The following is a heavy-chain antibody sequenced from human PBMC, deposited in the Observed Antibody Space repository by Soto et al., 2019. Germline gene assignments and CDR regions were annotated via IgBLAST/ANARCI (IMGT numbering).Heavy chain of an antibody. J-gene: IGHJ4*02. V-gene: IGHV3-30-3*01. Sequence: QVQLVESGGGVVQPGRSLRLSCAASGFTFSSYAMHWVRQAPGKGLEWVAVISYDGSNKYYADSVKGRFTISRDNSKNTLYLQMNSLRAEDTAVYYCARESSNFWSGSKSRRGYYFDYWGQGTLVTVSS. CDR3: ARESSNFWSGSKSRRGYYFDY. CDR2: ISYDGSNK. D-gene: IGHD3-3*01. CDR1: GFTFSSYA.